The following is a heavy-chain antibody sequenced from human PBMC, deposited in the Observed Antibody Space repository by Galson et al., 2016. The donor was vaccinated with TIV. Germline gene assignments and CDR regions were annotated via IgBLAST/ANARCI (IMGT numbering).Heavy chain of an antibody. V-gene: IGHV5-51*01. CDR2: IYFDDSET. CDR3: ARLGCGADCYSGVGK. J-gene: IGHJ4*02. Sequence: QSGAEVKKSGESLKISCKTSGTTFINSWTAWVRQLPGKALESMGVIYFDDSETIYSSSFEGHVTISVDKSINTAYLHWNRLKASDSAMYYCARLGCGADCYSGVGKWGQGTLVTVAS. CDR1: GTTFINSW. D-gene: IGHD2-21*01.